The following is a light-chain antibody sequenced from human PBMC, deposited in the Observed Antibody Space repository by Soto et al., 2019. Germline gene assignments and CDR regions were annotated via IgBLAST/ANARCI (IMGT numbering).Light chain of an antibody. V-gene: IGKV3-15*01. CDR2: GAS. J-gene: IGKJ2*01. Sequence: EIVMTQSPATLSVSPGERATLSCRASQSVSSNLAWYQQKPGQAPRLLLYGASTRATGIPARFSGSGSGTEFTLTISSLQSEDFAVDYCQQYNNWPPYTFGQGTKLEIE. CDR1: QSVSSN. CDR3: QQYNNWPPYT.